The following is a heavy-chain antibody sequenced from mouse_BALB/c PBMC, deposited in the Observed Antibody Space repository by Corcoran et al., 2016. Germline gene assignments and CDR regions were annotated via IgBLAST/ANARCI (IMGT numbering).Heavy chain of an antibody. CDR1: GYAFTNYL. V-gene: IGHV1-54*01. Sequence: QVQLQQSGAELVRPGTSVKVSCKASGYAFTNYLIEWVKQRPGQGLEWIGVINPGSGGTNYNEKFKGKATLTADKSSSTAYMQLSSLTSDDSAVYFCARRDYYFDYWGQGTTLTVSS. CDR2: INPGSGGT. CDR3: ARRDYYFDY. J-gene: IGHJ2*01.